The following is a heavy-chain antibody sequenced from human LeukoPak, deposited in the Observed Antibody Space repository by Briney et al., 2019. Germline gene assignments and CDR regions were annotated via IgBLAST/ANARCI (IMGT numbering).Heavy chain of an antibody. CDR3: AKATQWLAFDY. J-gene: IGHJ4*02. V-gene: IGHV4-59*11. D-gene: IGHD6-19*01. CDR2: IYNSGTT. Sequence: SETLSLTCTVSGGSISSHFWSCIRQSPGKRLEWIGNIYNSGTTNYNPSLNSRVTISVDTSRNQLSLQLTSVTAADTAVYYCAKATQWLAFDYWGRGTLVTVSS. CDR1: GGSISSHF.